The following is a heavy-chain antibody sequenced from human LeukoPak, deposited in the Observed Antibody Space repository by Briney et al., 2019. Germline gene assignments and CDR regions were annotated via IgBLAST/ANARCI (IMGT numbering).Heavy chain of an antibody. Sequence: GSLRLSCAASGFTFSDYYMSWIRQAPGKGLEWVSYISRSSSTIHYADSAKGRFTISRDNAKSSLFLQMNSLRAEDTAVYYCARDGGATMVRGVATYDSWGQGTLVTVSS. D-gene: IGHD3-10*01. CDR1: GFTFSDYY. CDR3: ARDGGATMVRGVATYDS. J-gene: IGHJ4*02. CDR2: ISRSSSTI. V-gene: IGHV3-11*04.